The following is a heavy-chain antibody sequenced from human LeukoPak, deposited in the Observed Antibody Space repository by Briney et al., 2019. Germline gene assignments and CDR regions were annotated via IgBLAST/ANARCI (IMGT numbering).Heavy chain of an antibody. CDR1: GFTFTTYT. D-gene: IGHD2-21*02. CDR2: ISYDGSNR. Sequence: PGGSLRLSCAASGFTFTTYTMHWVRQAPGKGLEWVAVISYDGSNRFYADSVKGRFTISRDNSKNTLYLQMNSLGADDTAVYSCARGALTVNFDYWGQGTLVTVSS. CDR3: ARGALTVNFDY. J-gene: IGHJ4*02. V-gene: IGHV3-30-3*01.